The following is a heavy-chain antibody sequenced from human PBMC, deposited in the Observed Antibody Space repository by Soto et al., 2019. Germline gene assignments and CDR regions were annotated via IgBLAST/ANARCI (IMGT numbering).Heavy chain of an antibody. J-gene: IGHJ6*02. CDR1: GFTFSNYA. V-gene: IGHV3-23*01. D-gene: IGHD6-6*01. Sequence: GGSLRLSCAGSGFTFSNYAMTWVRQAPGKGLEWVSTTRSNGEYTYYADSVKGRFTVSRDNSQNALFLEMSSLRAEDTAVYYCAKESMSVAVSASRVYVMDVWGQGTTVTV. CDR3: AKESMSVAVSASRVYVMDV. CDR2: TRSNGEYT.